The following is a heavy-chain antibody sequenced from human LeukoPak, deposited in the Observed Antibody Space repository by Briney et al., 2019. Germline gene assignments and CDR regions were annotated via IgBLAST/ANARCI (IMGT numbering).Heavy chain of an antibody. CDR2: IYYSGST. V-gene: IGHV4-39*07. Sequence: SETLSLTCTVSGGSISSSSYYWGWIRQPPGKGLEWIGSIYYSGSTYYNPSLKSRVTISVDTSKNQFSLKLSSVTAADTAVYYCARDGYYYDSRVDYWGQGTLVTVSS. CDR1: GGSISSSSYY. CDR3: ARDGYYYDSRVDY. D-gene: IGHD3-22*01. J-gene: IGHJ4*02.